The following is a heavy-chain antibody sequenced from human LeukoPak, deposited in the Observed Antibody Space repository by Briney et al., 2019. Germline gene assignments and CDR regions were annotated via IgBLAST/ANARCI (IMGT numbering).Heavy chain of an antibody. J-gene: IGHJ4*02. CDR2: INPNSGGT. Sequence: GASVKVSCKASGYTFTGYYMHWVRQAPGQGLEWMGWINPNSGGTNYAQKFQGRVTMTRDTSISTAYMELSRLRSDDTAVYYCARDRGVLRFLEWLPDYWGQGTLVTVSS. CDR1: GYTFTGYY. CDR3: ARDRGVLRFLEWLPDY. D-gene: IGHD3-3*01. V-gene: IGHV1-2*02.